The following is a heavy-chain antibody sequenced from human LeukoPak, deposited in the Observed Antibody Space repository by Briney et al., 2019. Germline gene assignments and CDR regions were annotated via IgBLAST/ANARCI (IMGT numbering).Heavy chain of an antibody. Sequence: SETLSLTCAVYGGSFSGCYWSWIRQPPGKGLEWIGEINHSGSTNYNPSLKSRVTISVDTSKNQFSLKMRSVTAADTAVYYCARGRIAAASTYYFDYWGQGSLVTVSS. V-gene: IGHV4-34*01. CDR2: INHSGST. CDR1: GGSFSGCY. D-gene: IGHD6-13*01. J-gene: IGHJ4*02. CDR3: ARGRIAAASTYYFDY.